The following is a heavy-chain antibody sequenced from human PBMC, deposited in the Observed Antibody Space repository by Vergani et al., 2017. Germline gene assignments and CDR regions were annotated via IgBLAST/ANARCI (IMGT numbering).Heavy chain of an antibody. V-gene: IGHV4-59*01. J-gene: IGHJ4*02. CDR3: ARGALWWLRQIDS. Sequence: QVQLQESGPGLVKPSETLSLTCSVSGDSMNTYYWTWIRQPPGKGLEWIGYIYDSGDTNYNPSLKSRVTMSLDTSKNRFSLHLYSVTAANTAVYCCARGALWWLRQIDSWGQGTLVTVSS. CDR1: GDSMNTYY. CDR2: IYDSGDT. D-gene: IGHD2-21*01.